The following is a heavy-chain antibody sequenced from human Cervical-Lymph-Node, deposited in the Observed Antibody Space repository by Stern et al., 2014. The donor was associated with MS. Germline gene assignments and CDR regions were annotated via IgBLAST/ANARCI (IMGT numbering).Heavy chain of an antibody. CDR1: GFTFSTYG. CDR2: IDAGGGGT. CDR3: AGEQWPYLDY. Sequence: EVQLVESGGGLVQPGGSLRLSCAASGFTFSTYGMSWVRQAPGKGLEWVSAIDAGGGGTYYADSVKGRFTISRDNSKNTLYVQMNSLRVEDTAVYYCAGEQWPYLDYWGQGTLVTVSS. J-gene: IGHJ4*02. D-gene: IGHD6-19*01. V-gene: IGHV3-23*04.